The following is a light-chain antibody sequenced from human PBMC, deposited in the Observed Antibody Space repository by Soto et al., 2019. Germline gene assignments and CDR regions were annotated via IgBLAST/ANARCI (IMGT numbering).Light chain of an antibody. CDR3: QTYNNAPLT. V-gene: IGKV1-27*01. CDR2: GAS. J-gene: IGKJ4*01. Sequence: DIQMTQSPSSLSASVGDRVTITCRASQGISKYLAWYQQKPGKVPKLVIYGASALQSGVPSRFSGSGSGTDFTLTISSLQPEDVATYYCQTYNNAPLTFGGGTRVEIK. CDR1: QGISKY.